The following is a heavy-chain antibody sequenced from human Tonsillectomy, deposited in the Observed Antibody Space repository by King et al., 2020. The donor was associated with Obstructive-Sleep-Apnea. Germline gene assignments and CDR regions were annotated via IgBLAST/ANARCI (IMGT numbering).Heavy chain of an antibody. CDR1: GFTFDYYA. Sequence: VQLVESGGGLVEPGRSLRLSCAASGFTFDYYAMHWVRQAPGKGLDWVSGISWNSGSIGYADAVKGRLTISGDNAKNSLYLQMNSLRAEDTALYYCAKTTMVRGAKYYYYGMDVWGQGTTVTVSS. J-gene: IGHJ6*02. CDR3: AKTTMVRGAKYYYYGMDV. D-gene: IGHD3-10*01. CDR2: ISWNSGSI. V-gene: IGHV3-9*01.